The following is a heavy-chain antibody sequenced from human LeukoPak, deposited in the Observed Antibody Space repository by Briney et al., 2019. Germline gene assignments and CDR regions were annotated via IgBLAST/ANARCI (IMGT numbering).Heavy chain of an antibody. CDR2: IYCSGST. J-gene: IGHJ3*01. Sequence: SETLSLTCAVSGGSISSTSYYWAWIRQPPGKGLEWIGTIYCSGSTYHNPSLKSRVTLSVDTSRNQFSLRLSSVDAADTAVYYCAKAGVRYFDSSGLYAFDFWGQGTTVTVSS. CDR3: AKAGVRYFDSSGLYAFDF. CDR1: GGSISSTSYY. V-gene: IGHV4-39*01. D-gene: IGHD3-22*01.